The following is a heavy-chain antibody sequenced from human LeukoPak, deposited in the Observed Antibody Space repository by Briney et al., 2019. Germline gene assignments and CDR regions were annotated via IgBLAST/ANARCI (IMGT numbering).Heavy chain of an antibody. D-gene: IGHD3-3*02. CDR3: AEDGVTGHFWSGYSTYFDY. CDR2: ISYDGSNK. CDR1: GFTFSSYG. V-gene: IGHV3-30*18. J-gene: IGHJ4*02. Sequence: GGSLRLSCAASGFTFSSYGMHWVRQAPGKGLEWVAVISYDGSNKYYADSVKGRFTISRDNSKNTLYLQMNSLRAEDTAVYYCAEDGVTGHFWSGYSTYFDYWGQGTLVTVSS.